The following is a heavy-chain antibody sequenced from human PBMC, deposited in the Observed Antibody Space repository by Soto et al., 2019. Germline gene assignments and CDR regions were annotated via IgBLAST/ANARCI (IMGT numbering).Heavy chain of an antibody. J-gene: IGHJ1*01. V-gene: IGHV1-69*01. D-gene: IGHD3-22*01. CDR2: IIPIFGTA. CDR1: GGTFSSYA. Sequence: QVQLVQSGAEVKKPGSSVKVSCKASGGTFSSYAISWVRQAPGQGLEWMGGIIPIFGTANYAQKFQGRVTTTANESTSPAYMERSSLRSEDTAVYYCARERGGRYYDSSGYYSFQHWGQGTLVTVSS. CDR3: ARERGGRYYDSSGYYSFQH.